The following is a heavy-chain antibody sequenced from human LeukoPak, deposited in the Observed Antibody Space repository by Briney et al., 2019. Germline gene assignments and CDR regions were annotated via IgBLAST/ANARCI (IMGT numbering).Heavy chain of an antibody. CDR2: ISAYNGNT. Sequence: GASVKVSCKASGYTFTSYGISWVRQAPGQGLEWMGWISAYNGNTNYAQKLQGRVTMTTDTSTSTAYMELRSLRSDDTAVYYCARGSPPPEQWLANGDFDYWGQGTLVTVSS. CDR1: GYTFTSYG. CDR3: ARGSPPPEQWLANGDFDY. J-gene: IGHJ4*02. V-gene: IGHV1-18*01. D-gene: IGHD6-19*01.